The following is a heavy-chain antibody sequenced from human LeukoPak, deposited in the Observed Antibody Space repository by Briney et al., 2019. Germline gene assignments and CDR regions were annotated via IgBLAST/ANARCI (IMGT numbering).Heavy chain of an antibody. CDR2: INHSGST. CDR1: GGSFSGSY. D-gene: IGHD1-26*01. J-gene: IGHJ4*02. CDR3: ARRAYSASYFLGY. V-gene: IGHV4-34*01. Sequence: SETLSLTCAVYGGSFSGSYWSWIRQPPGKGLEWIGEINHSGSTNYNPSLKSRVTISVDTSKNQFSLKLSSVTAADTAVYYCARRAYSASYFLGYWGQGTLLTVSA.